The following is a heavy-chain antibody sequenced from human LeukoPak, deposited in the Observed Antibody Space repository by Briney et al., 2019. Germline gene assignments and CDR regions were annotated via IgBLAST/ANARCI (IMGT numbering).Heavy chain of an antibody. V-gene: IGHV4-38-2*01. D-gene: IGHD2-2*01. CDR2: IYHSGST. Sequence: SETLSLTCAVSGYSISSGYYWGWIRQPPGKGLEWIGSIYHSGSTYYNPSLKSRVTISVDTSKNQFSLKLSSVTAADTAVYYCARHNAQMGPDAFDIWGRGTMVTVSS. CDR1: GYSISSGYY. J-gene: IGHJ3*02. CDR3: ARHNAQMGPDAFDI.